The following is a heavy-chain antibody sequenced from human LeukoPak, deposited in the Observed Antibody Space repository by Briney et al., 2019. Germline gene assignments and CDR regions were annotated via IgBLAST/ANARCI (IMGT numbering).Heavy chain of an antibody. J-gene: IGHJ2*01. Sequence: PSETLSLTCTVSGGSISSYYWSWIRQPPGKGLEWIGYISYSGNTNYNPSLKSRVTISVDTSKNQFSLKLSSVTAADTAVYYCARHTTYFDILAGYSPFWYLDLWGRGTLVTVSS. CDR1: GGSISSYY. V-gene: IGHV4-59*01. CDR3: ARHTTYFDILAGYSPFWYLDL. D-gene: IGHD3-9*01. CDR2: ISYSGNT.